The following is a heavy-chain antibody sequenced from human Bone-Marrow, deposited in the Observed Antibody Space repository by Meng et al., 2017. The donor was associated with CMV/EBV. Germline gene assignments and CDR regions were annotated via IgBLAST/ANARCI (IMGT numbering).Heavy chain of an antibody. CDR3: ARDRSWGDYGWFDP. Sequence: GESLKISCAASGFTFSSYAMHWVRQAPGKGLEWVANIKQDGSEKYYVDSVKGRFTISRDNAKNSLYLQMNSLRAEDTAVYYCARDRSWGDYGWFDPWGQGTLVTVSS. V-gene: IGHV3-7*01. CDR1: GFTFSSYA. D-gene: IGHD3-16*01. CDR2: IKQDGSEK. J-gene: IGHJ5*02.